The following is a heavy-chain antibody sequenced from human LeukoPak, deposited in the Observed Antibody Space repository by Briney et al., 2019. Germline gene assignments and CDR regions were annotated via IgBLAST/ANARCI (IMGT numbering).Heavy chain of an antibody. D-gene: IGHD5-18*01. Sequence: ASVKVSRKASGYTFTNYYMHWVRQAPGQGLEWMGIINPSGGSTSYAQKFQGRVTMTRDTSTSTVYMEVSSLTSEDTAVYYCALGRYIYDYFHYWGQGTLVTVSS. CDR2: INPSGGST. CDR3: ALGRYIYDYFHY. J-gene: IGHJ4*02. CDR1: GYTFTNYY. V-gene: IGHV1-46*01.